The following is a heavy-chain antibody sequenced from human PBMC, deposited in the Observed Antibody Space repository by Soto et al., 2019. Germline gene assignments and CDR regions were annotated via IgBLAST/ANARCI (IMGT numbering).Heavy chain of an antibody. CDR3: AKGAGGGHSDS. D-gene: IGHD2-21*02. Sequence: GGSLRLSCTASGFNFNNYVLRWVRQAPGKGLEWVSSISTSDGTTVYADCVKGRFTISRDKSKNMVYLQMNGLRAEDTAVYYCAKGAGGGHSDSWGQGTLVTVSS. J-gene: IGHJ5*01. CDR1: GFNFNNYV. CDR2: ISTSDGTT. V-gene: IGHV3-23*01.